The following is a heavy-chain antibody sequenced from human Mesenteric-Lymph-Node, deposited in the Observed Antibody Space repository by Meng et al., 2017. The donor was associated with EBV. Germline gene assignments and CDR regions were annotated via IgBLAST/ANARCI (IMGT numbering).Heavy chain of an antibody. J-gene: IGHJ5*02. Sequence: LQGSGPGLVKPSGTLSLTCAVPGASISSNNGWSWVRQTPGQGLQWIGKIYHSGGTNYNPSLASRVTISVDKSKNQFSLNLRSVTAADTGVYYCATSVQYCRSSDCFHWLDPWGQGTLVTVSS. CDR3: ATSVQYCRSSDCFHWLDP. V-gene: IGHV4-4*02. D-gene: IGHD2-2*01. CDR1: GASISSNNG. CDR2: IYHSGGT.